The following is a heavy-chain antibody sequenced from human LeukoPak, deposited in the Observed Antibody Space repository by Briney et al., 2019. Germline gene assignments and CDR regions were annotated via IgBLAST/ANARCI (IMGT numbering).Heavy chain of an antibody. V-gene: IGHV4-34*01. CDR1: GGSLSGCY. Sequence: SETLSLTCAVYGGSLSGCYWSWIRQPPGKGLEWIGEINHSGSTNYNPSLKSRVSISVDTSKNQFSLKLSSVTAADTAVYYCARGPILYQWGQGTLVTVSS. CDR2: INHSGST. D-gene: IGHD2-8*01. J-gene: IGHJ4*02. CDR3: ARGPILYQ.